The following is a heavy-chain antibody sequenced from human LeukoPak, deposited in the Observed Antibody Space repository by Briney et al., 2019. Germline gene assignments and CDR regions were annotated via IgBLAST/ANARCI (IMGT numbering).Heavy chain of an antibody. CDR3: AKGRNDYGDAALNY. Sequence: GGSLRLSCAASGFTFSSYGMHWVRQAPGKGLEGVAVIWYDGSNKYYADSVKGRFTISRDNSKNTLYLQMNSLRAEDTAGYYCAKGRNDYGDAALNYWGQGTLVTVSS. V-gene: IGHV3-33*06. D-gene: IGHD4-17*01. CDR2: IWYDGSNK. J-gene: IGHJ4*02. CDR1: GFTFSSYG.